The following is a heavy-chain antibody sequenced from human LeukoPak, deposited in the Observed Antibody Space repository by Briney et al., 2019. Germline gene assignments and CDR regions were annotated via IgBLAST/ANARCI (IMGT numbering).Heavy chain of an antibody. CDR3: ARDFPYYYDISGYYQDY. CDR2: ISSSSSYI. CDR1: GFTFSSYG. J-gene: IGHJ4*02. D-gene: IGHD3-22*01. V-gene: IGHV3-21*01. Sequence: GGSLRLSCAASGFTFSSYGMHWVRQAPGKGLEWVSSISSSSSYIYYADSVKGRFTISRDNAKNSLYLQMNSLRAEDTAVHYCARDFPYYYDISGYYQDYWGQGTLVTVSS.